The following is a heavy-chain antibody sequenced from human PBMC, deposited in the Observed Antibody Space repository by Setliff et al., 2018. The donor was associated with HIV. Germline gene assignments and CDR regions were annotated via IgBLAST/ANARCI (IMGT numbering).Heavy chain of an antibody. D-gene: IGHD6-13*01. CDR3: ARGSSWQYYYYYYMDV. V-gene: IGHV4-59*08. J-gene: IGHJ6*03. CDR1: GGSISSYY. Sequence: SETLSLTCTVSGGSISSYYWSWFRQPPGRGLEWIGYIYSSGTTKYNPSLKSRVTILVDTSKNQFSLRLSSVTAADTAVYYCARGSSWQYYYYYYMDVWGKGTTVTVSS. CDR2: IYSSGTT.